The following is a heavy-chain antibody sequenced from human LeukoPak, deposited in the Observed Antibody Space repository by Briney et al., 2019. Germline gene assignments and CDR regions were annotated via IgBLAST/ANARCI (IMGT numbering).Heavy chain of an antibody. Sequence: GGSLRLSCAASGFTFSTYSMNWVRQAPGKGLEWVSYITGSTSSIYYADSVKGRFTISRDNAKNSLYLQMNSLRAEDTAVYYCARTGYTYAGYNWFDPWGQGTLVTVSS. CDR2: ITGSTSSI. D-gene: IGHD5-18*01. CDR3: ARTGYTYAGYNWFDP. V-gene: IGHV3-48*04. J-gene: IGHJ5*02. CDR1: GFTFSTYS.